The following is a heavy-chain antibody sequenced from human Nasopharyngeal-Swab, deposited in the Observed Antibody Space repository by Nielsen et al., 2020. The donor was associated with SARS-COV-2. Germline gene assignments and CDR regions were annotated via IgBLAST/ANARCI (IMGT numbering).Heavy chain of an antibody. CDR1: GFTFSSYD. V-gene: IGHV3-13*01. Sequence: GESLKISCAASGFTFSSYDMHWVRQATGKGLEWVSAIGTAGDTYYPGSVKGRFTISRENAKNSLYLQMNSLRAGDTAVYYCARGRYYDFWSGYYGYWFDPWGQGTLVTVSS. CDR2: IGTAGDT. CDR3: ARGRYYDFWSGYYGYWFDP. D-gene: IGHD3-3*01. J-gene: IGHJ5*02.